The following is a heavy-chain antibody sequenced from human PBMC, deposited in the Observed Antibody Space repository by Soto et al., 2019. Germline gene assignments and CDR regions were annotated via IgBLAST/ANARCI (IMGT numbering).Heavy chain of an antibody. D-gene: IGHD3-10*01. CDR1: GYTFTRSG. CDR3: AREGVAPYYLYGMDG. J-gene: IGHJ6*02. CDR2: ISTYNGDT. V-gene: IGHV1-18*01. Sequence: QVQLVQSGAEVKKPGASVKVSCKASGYTFTRSGISWVRQAPGQGLEWMGWISTYNGDTNYAQTFQGRVNMTTDPSTSTVHMEVRSLRSDDTAVYYCAREGVAPYYLYGMDGWGQGNPVTGSS.